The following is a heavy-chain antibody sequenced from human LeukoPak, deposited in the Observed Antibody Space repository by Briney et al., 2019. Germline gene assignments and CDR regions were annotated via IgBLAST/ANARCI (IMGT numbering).Heavy chain of an antibody. CDR3: ARVGYYDSSGCDY. V-gene: IGHV4-34*01. CDR1: GGSFSGYY. D-gene: IGHD3-22*01. CDR2: INHSGST. J-gene: IGHJ4*02. Sequence: MTSETLSLTCAVYGGSFSGYYWSWIRQAPGKGLEWIGEINHSGSTNYNPSLKSRVTISVDTSKNQFSLKLSSVTAADTAVYYCARVGYYDSSGCDYWGQGTLVTVSS.